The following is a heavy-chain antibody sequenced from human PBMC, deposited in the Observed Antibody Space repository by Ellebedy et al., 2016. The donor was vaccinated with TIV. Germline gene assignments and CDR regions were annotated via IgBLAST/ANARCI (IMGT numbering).Heavy chain of an antibody. D-gene: IGHD6-13*01. CDR1: GFTFSYYA. V-gene: IGHV3-30-3*01. Sequence: GESLKISXATSGFTFSYYAMHWVRQAPGKGLEWVAVISYDGNTKYYADSVKGRFTVSRDNSKNTLYLQLNTLRVDDTAVYYCARGGMNGNWYEERLDNWGQGTLVTVSS. J-gene: IGHJ4*02. CDR3: ARGGMNGNWYEERLDN. CDR2: ISYDGNTK.